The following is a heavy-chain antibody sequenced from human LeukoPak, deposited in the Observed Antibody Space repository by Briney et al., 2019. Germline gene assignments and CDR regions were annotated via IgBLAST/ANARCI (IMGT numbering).Heavy chain of an antibody. CDR1: GGTFSSYV. CDR3: ARGGTYYYDSSGYSGFDP. CDR2: IIPIFGTA. J-gene: IGHJ5*02. V-gene: IGHV1-69*13. D-gene: IGHD3-22*01. Sequence: GASVKVSCKASGGTFSSYVISWVRQAPGQGLEWMGGIIPIFGTANYAQKFQGRVTITADESTSTAYMELSSLRSEDTAVYYCARGGTYYYDSSGYSGFDPWGQGTLVTVSS.